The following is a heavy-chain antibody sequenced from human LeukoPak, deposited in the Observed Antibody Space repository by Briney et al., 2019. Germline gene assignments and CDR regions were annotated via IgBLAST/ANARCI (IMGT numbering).Heavy chain of an antibody. D-gene: IGHD2/OR15-2a*01. CDR3: ASLKVPGHFDY. J-gene: IGHJ4*02. CDR1: GGSISSYY. CDR2: IYYSGST. V-gene: IGHV4-59*08. Sequence: SETLSLTCTVSGGSISSYYWSWIRQPPGKGLEWIGYIYYSGSTNYNPSLKSRVTISVDTSKNQFSLKVMSLTAADTAVYYCASLKVPGHFDYWGQGTLVTLSS.